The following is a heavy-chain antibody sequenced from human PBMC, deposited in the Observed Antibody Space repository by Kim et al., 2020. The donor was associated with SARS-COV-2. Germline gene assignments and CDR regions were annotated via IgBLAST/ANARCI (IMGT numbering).Heavy chain of an antibody. Sequence: SVKGRFTISRDNAKNSLYLQMNSLRAEDTALYYCARESGPGSYYMGFDYWGQGTLVTVSS. J-gene: IGHJ4*02. D-gene: IGHD3-10*01. V-gene: IGHV3-20*03. CDR3: ARESGPGSYYMGFDY.